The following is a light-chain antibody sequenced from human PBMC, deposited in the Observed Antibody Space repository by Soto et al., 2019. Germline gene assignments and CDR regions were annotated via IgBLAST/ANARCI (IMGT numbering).Light chain of an antibody. CDR2: GAS. V-gene: IGKV3-15*01. CDR3: QQYNNWPKM. J-gene: IGKJ1*01. CDR1: QSVSSY. Sequence: EIVMTQSPATLSVSPGERATLSCRASQSVSSYLAWYQQKPGQAPRLLIYGASTRATGIPARFSGSGSGTEFTLTISSLQSEDFAVYYCQQYNNWPKMFGQGTKVEIK.